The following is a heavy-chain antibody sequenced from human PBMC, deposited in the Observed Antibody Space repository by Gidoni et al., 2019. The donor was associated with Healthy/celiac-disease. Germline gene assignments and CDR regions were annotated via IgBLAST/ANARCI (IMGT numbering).Heavy chain of an antibody. CDR2: INGDGSST. J-gene: IGHJ4*02. V-gene: IGHV3-74*01. CDR1: GFTFSRYW. Sequence: EVQLVESGGGLVQPGGSLSLSCSASGFTFSRYWMHWFRQVPGKGLVWVSRINGDGSSTSYAGFVKGRFTISRDNAKNTLYLQMNSLRAEDTAVYYCARDLVQGACDYWGQGTLVTVSS. D-gene: IGHD3-10*01. CDR3: ARDLVQGACDY.